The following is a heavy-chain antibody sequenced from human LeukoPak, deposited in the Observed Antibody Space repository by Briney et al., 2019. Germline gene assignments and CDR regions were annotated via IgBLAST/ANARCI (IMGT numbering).Heavy chain of an antibody. CDR2: IYSSGST. V-gene: IGHV4-4*07. D-gene: IGHD6-13*01. Sequence: PSETLSLTCAVYGGSFSGYYGSWIRHPAGKGLEWIGRIYSSGSTNYSPSLKSRVTMSVDTSKNQFSLKLSSVTAADTAVYYCARDVVAAAGSFDYWGQGTQVTVSS. J-gene: IGHJ4*02. CDR1: GGSFSGYY. CDR3: ARDVVAAAGSFDY.